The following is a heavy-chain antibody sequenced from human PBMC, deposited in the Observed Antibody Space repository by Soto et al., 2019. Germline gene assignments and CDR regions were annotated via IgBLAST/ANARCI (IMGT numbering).Heavy chain of an antibody. CDR3: ARVNVLLGLIAAPTLYGMDV. Sequence: SETLSLTCTVSGGSISSGGYYWSWIRRHPGKGLEWIGYIYYSGSTNYNPSLKSRVTISVDTSKNQFSLKLSSVTAADTAVYYCARVNVLLGLIAAPTLYGMDVWGQGTTVTVSS. CDR1: GGSISSGGYY. CDR2: IYYSGST. V-gene: IGHV4-61*08. J-gene: IGHJ6*02. D-gene: IGHD6-13*01.